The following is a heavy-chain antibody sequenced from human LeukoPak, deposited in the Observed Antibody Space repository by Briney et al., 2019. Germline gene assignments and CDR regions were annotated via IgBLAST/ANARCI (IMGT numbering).Heavy chain of an antibody. CDR3: ASLSSGAGFDV. Sequence: PSETLSLTCTVSGAYISNYYWTWVRQTAAQGLEWTGRLHASESTIYNPSLKSRVTMSLDTSKDQMSLTLTSVTAADSAIYYCASLSSGAGFDVWGQGTVVTVSS. D-gene: IGHD3-22*01. J-gene: IGHJ3*01. V-gene: IGHV4-4*07. CDR2: LHASEST. CDR1: GAYISNYY.